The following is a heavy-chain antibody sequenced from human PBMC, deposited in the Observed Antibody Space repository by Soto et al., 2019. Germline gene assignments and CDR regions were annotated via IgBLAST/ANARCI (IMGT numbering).Heavy chain of an antibody. Sequence: ASVKVSCKASGYTFTSYYMHWVRQATGQGLEWMGWMNPNSGNTGYAQKFQGRVTMTRNTSISTAYMELSSLRSEDTAVYYCARVRFDWVSSHWFDPWGQGTLVTVSS. V-gene: IGHV1-8*02. J-gene: IGHJ5*02. CDR2: MNPNSGNT. D-gene: IGHD3-9*01. CDR3: ARVRFDWVSSHWFDP. CDR1: GYTFTSYY.